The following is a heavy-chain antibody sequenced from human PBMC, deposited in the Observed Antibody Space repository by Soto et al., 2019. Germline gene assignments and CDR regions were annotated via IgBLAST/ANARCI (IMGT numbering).Heavy chain of an antibody. V-gene: IGHV3-15*01. Sequence: LRLSCVGSGFTFSNAWINWVRQTPGKGLEWVGRIKSKPDGGTTDYAAPVKGRFTISRDDPKNTVYLQMNSLKTEDTALYYCVTGQYCDYWGQGTLVTVSS. J-gene: IGHJ4*02. CDR2: IKSKPDGGTT. CDR3: VTGQYCDY. CDR1: GFTFSNAW.